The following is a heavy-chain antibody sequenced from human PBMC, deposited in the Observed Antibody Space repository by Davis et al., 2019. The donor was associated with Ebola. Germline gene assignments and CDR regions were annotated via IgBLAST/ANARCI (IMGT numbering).Heavy chain of an antibody. D-gene: IGHD1-26*01. Sequence: GESLKISCAASGFTFSDYYMSWIRQAPGKGLEWVSYSSHTGSTIYSADSVKGRFTISRDNAKNSLYLQMNSLRAEDTAVYYCARDRGAGPYWYFDLWGRGTLVTVSS. CDR3: ARDRGAGPYWYFDL. CDR2: SSHTGSTI. V-gene: IGHV3-11*04. CDR1: GFTFSDYY. J-gene: IGHJ2*01.